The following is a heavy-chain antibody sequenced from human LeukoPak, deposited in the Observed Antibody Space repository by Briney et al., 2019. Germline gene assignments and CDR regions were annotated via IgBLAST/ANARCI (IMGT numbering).Heavy chain of an antibody. CDR2: ISGSGGST. J-gene: IGHJ4*02. Sequence: GGSLRLSCEASGFTFSSYAMSWVRQAPGKGLQWVSAISGSGGSTYYADSVKGRLTISRDNSKNTLFLQMNSLRAEDTAVYYCAKGTNYGGNWPFDYWGQGTLVTVSS. CDR3: AKGTNYGGNWPFDY. CDR1: GFTFSSYA. D-gene: IGHD4-23*01. V-gene: IGHV3-23*01.